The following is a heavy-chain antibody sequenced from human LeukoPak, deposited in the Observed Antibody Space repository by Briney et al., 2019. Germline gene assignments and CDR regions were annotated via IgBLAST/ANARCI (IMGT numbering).Heavy chain of an antibody. CDR3: AKDESSSGWLPFDY. CDR1: GFTFSSYA. D-gene: IGHD6-19*01. V-gene: IGHV3-23*01. Sequence: GGSLRLSCAASGFTFSSYAMSWVRQAPGKGLEWVSAISGSGGSTYYADPVKGRFTISRDNSKNTLYLQMNSLRAEDTAVYYCAKDESSSGWLPFDYWGQGTLVTVSS. J-gene: IGHJ4*02. CDR2: ISGSGGST.